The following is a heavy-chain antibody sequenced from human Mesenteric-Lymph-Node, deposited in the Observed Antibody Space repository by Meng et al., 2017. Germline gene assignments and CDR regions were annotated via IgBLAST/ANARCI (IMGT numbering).Heavy chain of an antibody. Sequence: QGRLVQAGAEVKKPGSPVKVSCKASGGTFSSYAISWVRQAPGQGLEWMGGIIPIFGTANYAQKFQGRVTITADESTSTAYMELSSLRSEDTAVYYCARDRSAFSNYFDYWGQGTLVTVSS. CDR3: ARDRSAFSNYFDY. CDR1: GGTFSSYA. J-gene: IGHJ4*02. D-gene: IGHD2/OR15-2a*01. CDR2: IIPIFGTA. V-gene: IGHV1-69*01.